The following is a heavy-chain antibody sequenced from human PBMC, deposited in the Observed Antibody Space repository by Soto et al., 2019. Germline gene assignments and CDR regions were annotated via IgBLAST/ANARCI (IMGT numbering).Heavy chain of an antibody. D-gene: IGHD3-22*01. CDR1: GYSVSSAYY. CDR2: IYHGGST. J-gene: IGHJ5*02. V-gene: IGHV4-38-2*01. CDR3: AKVGPWVPYYYDSSPYTFENWFDP. Sequence: SESLSLACAVSGYSVSSAYYWGWLRQHPGQGLEWIGSIYHGGSTYYNPSLNSRVTLSIDMTNNHASLILNSVTAADTAVYYCAKVGPWVPYYYDSSPYTFENWFDPWGQGTLVTVSS.